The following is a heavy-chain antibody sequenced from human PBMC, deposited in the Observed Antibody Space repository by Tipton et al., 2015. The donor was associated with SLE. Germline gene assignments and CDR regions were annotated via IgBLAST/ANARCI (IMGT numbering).Heavy chain of an antibody. CDR2: ISHSGNI. CDR1: GFSISSGYY. D-gene: IGHD3-9*01. V-gene: IGHV4-38-2*01. J-gene: IGHJ4*02. CDR3: ARQSVVYYDVLTGSSFDY. Sequence: TLSLTCAVSGFSISSGYYWGWIRQSPEKGLEWIGSISHSGNIYYNPSLKSRVSMSIDTSRNEVFLRLSSVTAADTALYYCARQSVVYYDVLTGSSFDYWGQGTLVTVSS.